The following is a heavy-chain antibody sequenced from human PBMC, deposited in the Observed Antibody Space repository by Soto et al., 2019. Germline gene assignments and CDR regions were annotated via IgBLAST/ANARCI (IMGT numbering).Heavy chain of an antibody. V-gene: IGHV1-18*01. D-gene: IGHD3-3*01. CDR3: ARDGRPYYDFWSGSNYFDY. J-gene: IGHJ4*02. Sequence: GASVKVSCKASGGTFSSYAISWVRQAPGQGLEWMGGIIPIFGNTNYAQKLQGRVTMTTDTSTSTAYMELRSLRSDDTAVYYCARDGRPYYDFWSGSNYFDYWGQGTLVTVSS. CDR2: IIPIFGNT. CDR1: GGTFSSYA.